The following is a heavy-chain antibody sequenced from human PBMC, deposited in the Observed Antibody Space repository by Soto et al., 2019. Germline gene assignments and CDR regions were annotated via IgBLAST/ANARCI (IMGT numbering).Heavy chain of an antibody. CDR2: IIPIFGTT. J-gene: IGHJ6*02. CDR1: GGTFSSYA. D-gene: IGHD6-13*01. CDR3: ARGQYVAAAGNYYYYGMDV. V-gene: IGHV1-69*01. Sequence: QVQLVQSGAEVKKPGSSVKVSCKASGGTFSSYAISWVRQAPGQGLEWMGGIIPIFGTTNYAQKFQGRVTITADESTSTAYMELSSLRSEDTAVYYCARGQYVAAAGNYYYYGMDVWGQGTTVTVSS.